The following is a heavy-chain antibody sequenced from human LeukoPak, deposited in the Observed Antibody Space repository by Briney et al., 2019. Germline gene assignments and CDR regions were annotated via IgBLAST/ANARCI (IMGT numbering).Heavy chain of an antibody. CDR3: AKERWRDGSSSYEN. CDR1: GYTFTSNS. CDR2: ISTYNGET. Sequence: GASVKVSCKASGYTFTSNSINWVRQAPGQGLEWMGWISTYNGETIYAQKVQGRVTMTTDTSTSTAYMELRSLRSDDTAVYYCAKERWRDGSSSYENWGQGTLVTVSS. J-gene: IGHJ4*02. D-gene: IGHD6-6*01. V-gene: IGHV1-18*01.